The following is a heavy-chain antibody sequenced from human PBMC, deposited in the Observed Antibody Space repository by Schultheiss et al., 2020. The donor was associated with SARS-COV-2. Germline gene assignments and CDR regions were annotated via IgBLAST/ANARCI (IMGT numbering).Heavy chain of an antibody. V-gene: IGHV4-39*07. CDR1: GGSISSSSYY. Sequence: SETLSLTCTVSGGSISSSSYYWGWIRQHPGKGLEWIGRIYTSGSTNYNPSLKSRVTISVDTSKNQFSLKLSSVTAADTAVYYCARGPFNYYDSSGYLPDYWGQGTLVTVSS. CDR2: IYTSGST. CDR3: ARGPFNYYDSSGYLPDY. J-gene: IGHJ4*02. D-gene: IGHD3-22*01.